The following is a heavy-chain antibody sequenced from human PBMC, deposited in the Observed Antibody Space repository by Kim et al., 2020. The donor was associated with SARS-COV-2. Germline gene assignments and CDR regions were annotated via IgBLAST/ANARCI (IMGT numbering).Heavy chain of an antibody. D-gene: IGHD6-19*01. CDR3: AKNRGGQWLGYYYGMDV. Sequence: GGYLRLSCAASGFTFSSYGMHWVRQAPGKGLEWVAVIWYDGSNKYYADSVKGRFTISRDNSKNTLYLQMNSLRAEDTAVYYCAKNRGGQWLGYYYGMDVWGQGTTVTVSS. CDR2: IWYDGSNK. CDR1: GFTFSSYG. J-gene: IGHJ6*02. V-gene: IGHV3-33*06.